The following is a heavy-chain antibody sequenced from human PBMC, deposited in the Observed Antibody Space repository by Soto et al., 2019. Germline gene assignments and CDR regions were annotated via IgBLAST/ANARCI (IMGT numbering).Heavy chain of an antibody. D-gene: IGHD6-19*01. Sequence: LRLSCAASGLSFSNYVMDWVRQAPGKGLEWVSDISASGGSTYYADSVKGRFTISRDNSKNTLYLQMNSLRVEDTAIYYCVKEGSGWYSRGCFDFWGRGTMVTVSS. J-gene: IGHJ3*01. CDR3: VKEGSGWYSRGCFDF. CDR1: GLSFSNYV. CDR2: ISASGGST. V-gene: IGHV3-23*01.